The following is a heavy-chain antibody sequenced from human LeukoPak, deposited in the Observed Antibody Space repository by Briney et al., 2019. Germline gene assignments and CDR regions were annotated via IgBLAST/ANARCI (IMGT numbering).Heavy chain of an antibody. CDR3: ASSRGWELPYYFDY. D-gene: IGHD1-26*01. V-gene: IGHV4-59*01. CDR1: GGSISSYY. CDR2: IYYSGST. Sequence: SETLSLTCTVSGGSISSYYWSWIRQPPGKGLEWIWYIYYSGSTNYNPSLKSRVTISVDTSKNQFSLKLSSATAADTAVYYCASSRGWELPYYFDYWGQGTLVTVSS. J-gene: IGHJ4*02.